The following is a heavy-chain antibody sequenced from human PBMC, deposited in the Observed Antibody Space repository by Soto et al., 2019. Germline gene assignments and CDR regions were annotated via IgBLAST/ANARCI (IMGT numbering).Heavy chain of an antibody. CDR3: AKEPYSSSWYRWFDP. CDR1: GFTFSSNY. D-gene: IGHD6-13*01. Sequence: PGGSLRLSCAASGFTFSSNYMHWVRQAPGKGLEWVARIKQDGSEKCYVDSVRGRFTISRDNAKNSLYLEMNSLRAEDTAVYYCAKEPYSSSWYRWFDPWGQGTLVTVSS. V-gene: IGHV3-7*03. CDR2: IKQDGSEK. J-gene: IGHJ5*02.